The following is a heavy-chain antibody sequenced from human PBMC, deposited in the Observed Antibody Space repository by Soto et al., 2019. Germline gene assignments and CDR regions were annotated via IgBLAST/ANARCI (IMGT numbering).Heavy chain of an antibody. CDR2: IWYDGSNK. CDR1: GFTFSSYG. D-gene: IGHD3-22*01. CDR3: ARDLGDYYDSSGYCWFDP. Sequence: LRLSCAASGFTFSSYGMHWVRQAPGKGLEWVAVIWYDGSNKYYADSVKGRFTISRDNSKNTLYLQMDSLRAEDTAVYYCARDLGDYYDSSGYCWFDPWGQGTLVTVSS. V-gene: IGHV3-33*01. J-gene: IGHJ5*02.